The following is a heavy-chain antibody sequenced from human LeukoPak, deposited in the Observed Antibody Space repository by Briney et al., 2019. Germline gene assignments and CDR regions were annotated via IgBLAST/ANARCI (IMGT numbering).Heavy chain of an antibody. CDR3: ARPGIAXXPGPQDFDY. D-gene: IGHD6-13*01. V-gene: IGHV1-2*02. CDR1: GYTFTGYY. CDR2: INPNSGGT. J-gene: IGHJ4*02. Sequence: ASVKVSCKASGYTFTGYYMHWVRQAPGQGLEWMGWINPNSGGTNYAQKFQGRVTMTRDTSISTAYMELSRLRSDDTAVYYCARPGIAXXPGPQDFDYWGQGTLVTVSS.